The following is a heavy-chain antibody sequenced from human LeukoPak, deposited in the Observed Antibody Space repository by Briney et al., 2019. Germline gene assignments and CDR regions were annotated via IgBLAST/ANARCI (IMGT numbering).Heavy chain of an antibody. Sequence: EASVKVSCKASGYTFTSYGISWVRQAPGQGLEWMGWISAYNGNTNYAQKLQGRVTMTTDTSTSTAYMELRSLRSGDTAVYYCARDWEQWLVGYYYYGMDVWGQGTTVTVSS. CDR2: ISAYNGNT. CDR1: GYTFTSYG. V-gene: IGHV1-18*01. J-gene: IGHJ6*02. D-gene: IGHD6-19*01. CDR3: ARDWEQWLVGYYYYGMDV.